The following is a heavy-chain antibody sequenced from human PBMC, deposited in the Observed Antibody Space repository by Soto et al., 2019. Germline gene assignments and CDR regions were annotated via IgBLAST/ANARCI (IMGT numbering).Heavy chain of an antibody. CDR1: GLTFYSYA. CDR3: AKDFIGTLADAFDI. CDR2: ISGSGDRT. J-gene: IGHJ3*02. V-gene: IGHV3-23*01. D-gene: IGHD1-26*01. Sequence: GGSLRLSCAASGLTFYSYAMTWVRQAPGKGLEWVSAISGSGDRTYYADSVKGRFTISRDNSKNTLHLQMNSLRAEDTAVYYCAKDFIGTLADAFDIWGQGTMVTVSS.